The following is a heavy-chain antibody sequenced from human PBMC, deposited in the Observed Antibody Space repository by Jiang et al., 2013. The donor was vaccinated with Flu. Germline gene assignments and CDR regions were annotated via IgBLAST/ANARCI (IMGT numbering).Heavy chain of an antibody. D-gene: IGHD5-12*01. CDR1: GASISSSTYY. CDR2: LYDDGSS. V-gene: IGHV4-39*07. CDR3: ARAQKYSGFELPYFDY. J-gene: IGHJ4*02. Sequence: LLKPSETLSLTCTVSGASISSSTYYWVWIRQPPGKGLEWIGGLYDDGSSYYNPSLKGRVTMSVDTSKSQFSLKLSSVTAADTAAYYCARAQKYSGFELPYFDYWAEGTLVTVSS.